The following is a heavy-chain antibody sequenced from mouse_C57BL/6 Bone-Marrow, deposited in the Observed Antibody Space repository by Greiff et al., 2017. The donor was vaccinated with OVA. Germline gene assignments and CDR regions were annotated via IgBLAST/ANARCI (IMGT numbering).Heavy chain of an antibody. Sequence: EVKLVESGPGLVKPSQSLSLTCSVTGYSITSGYYWNWIRQFPGNKLEWMGYISYDGSNNYNPSLKNRISITRDTSKNQFFLKLNSVTTEDTATYYCGRFAYWGQGTLVTVSA. CDR2: ISYDGSN. CDR1: GYSITSGYY. CDR3: GRFAY. J-gene: IGHJ3*01. V-gene: IGHV3-6*01.